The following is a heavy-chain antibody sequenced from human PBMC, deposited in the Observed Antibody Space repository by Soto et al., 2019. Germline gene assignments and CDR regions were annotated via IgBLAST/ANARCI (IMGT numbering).Heavy chain of an antibody. CDR2: IIPIFGTA. D-gene: IGHD2-2*03. J-gene: IGHJ6*02. CDR1: GYIFTVYA. CDR3: ARDLVGIVVVPAAMGYYYGMDV. V-gene: IGHV1-69*13. Sequence: SVKVSCKASGYIFTVYAISWVRQAPGQGLEWMGGIIPIFGTANYAQKFQGRVTITADESTSTAYMELSSLRSEDTAVYYCARDLVGIVVVPAAMGYYYGMDVWGQGTTVTVSS.